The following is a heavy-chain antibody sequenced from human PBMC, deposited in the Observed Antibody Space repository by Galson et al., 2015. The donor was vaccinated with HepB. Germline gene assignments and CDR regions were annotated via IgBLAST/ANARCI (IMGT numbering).Heavy chain of an antibody. J-gene: IGHJ4*02. V-gene: IGHV3-48*04. CDR3: ARVRFRSVVTDDY. Sequence: SLRLSCAASGFTFSSYSMNWVRQAPGKGLEWVSYISSSSSTIYYADSVKGRFTISRDNAKNSLYLQMNSLRAEDTAVYYCARVRFRSVVTDDYWGQGTLVTVSS. CDR1: GFTFSSYS. D-gene: IGHD3-22*01. CDR2: ISSSSSTI.